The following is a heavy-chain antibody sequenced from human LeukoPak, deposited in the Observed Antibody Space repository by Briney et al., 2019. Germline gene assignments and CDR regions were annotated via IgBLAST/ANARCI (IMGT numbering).Heavy chain of an antibody. V-gene: IGHV3-21*01. CDR2: ISSSSSYI. CDR3: ARDLRGYYGSPP. D-gene: IGHD3-10*01. Sequence: GSLRLSCAASGFTFSSYSMNWVRQAPGKGLEWVSSISSSSSYIYYADSVKGRFTISRDNAKNSLYLQMNSLRAEDTAVYYCARDLRGYYGSPPWGQGTLVTVSS. CDR1: GFTFSSYS. J-gene: IGHJ5*02.